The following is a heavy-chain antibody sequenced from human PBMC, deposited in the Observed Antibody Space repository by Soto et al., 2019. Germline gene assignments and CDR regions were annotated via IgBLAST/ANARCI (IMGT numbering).Heavy chain of an antibody. V-gene: IGHV1-18*01. J-gene: IGHJ4*02. CDR3: ARDRGRYALDY. Sequence: QVQLVQSGAEVKKPGASVKVSCKASGYTFTSYVSWVRQAPGQGLEWMGWISANNGNTNYAQKLQGRVTMTTDTSTSTAYMELRSLRSDDTAVYYCARDRGRYALDYWGQGTLVTVSS. D-gene: IGHD1-26*01. CDR2: ISANNGNT. CDR1: GYTFTSY.